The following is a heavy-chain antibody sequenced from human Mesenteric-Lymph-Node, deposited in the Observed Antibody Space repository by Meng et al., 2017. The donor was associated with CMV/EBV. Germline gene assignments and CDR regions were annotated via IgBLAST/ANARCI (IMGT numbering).Heavy chain of an antibody. CDR1: GYTFTGHY. V-gene: IGHV1-2*06. CDR3: ARDDAVGSLDC. J-gene: IGHJ4*02. CDR2: INPASMGT. Sequence: SCKASGYTFTGHYIHWMRQALEQGLEWMGRINPASMGTNYAQKFQGRVTMTRDTSISTAYMELTRLTSDDTAVYYCARDDAVGSLDCWGQGTLVTVSS. D-gene: IGHD3-10*01.